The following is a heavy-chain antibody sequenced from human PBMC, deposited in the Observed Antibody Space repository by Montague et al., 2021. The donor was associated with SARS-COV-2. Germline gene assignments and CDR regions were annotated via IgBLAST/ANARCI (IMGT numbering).Heavy chain of an antibody. V-gene: IGHV4-59*01. D-gene: IGHD3-10*01. CDR3: ARENMVRGAYNWFDP. Sequence: SETRSLTCTVSGGSISSYYWSWIRQPPGKGLEWIGYIYYSGSTNYNPSLKSRVTISVDTSKNQSSLKLSSVTAADTAVYYCARENMVRGAYNWFDPWGQGTLVTVSS. J-gene: IGHJ5*02. CDR2: IYYSGST. CDR1: GGSISSYY.